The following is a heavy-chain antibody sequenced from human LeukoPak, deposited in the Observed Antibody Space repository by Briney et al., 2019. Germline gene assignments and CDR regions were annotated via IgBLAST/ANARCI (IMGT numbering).Heavy chain of an antibody. CDR2: AHSSGSR. J-gene: IGHJ4*02. CDR3: AREAVDYGSGSLDY. V-gene: IGHV4-4*07. Sequence: PETLSPTCTVSGAPIGSFYWSWIRQPAGKGLEWIGRAHSSGSRNYIPSIKSRVTMSVDTSKNQLSLKLNTVTAADTAMYYCAREAVDYGSGSLDYWGQGILVTVSS. CDR1: GAPIGSFY. D-gene: IGHD3-10*01.